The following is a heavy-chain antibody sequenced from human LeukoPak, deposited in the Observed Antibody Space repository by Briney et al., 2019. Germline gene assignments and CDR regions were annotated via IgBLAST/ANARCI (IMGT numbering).Heavy chain of an antibody. CDR3: ARVGSYYDMDV. J-gene: IGHJ6*02. D-gene: IGHD3-10*01. Sequence: PGGSLRLSWAASGFSVTSKYISWVRQAPGKGLEWVLVIESGGDTSYENSVKGGLTVSRDIFQNTLYLQMNNLRAEDTAVYYCARVGSYYDMDVWGQGTTVTVSS. V-gene: IGHV3-53*01. CDR2: IESGGDT. CDR1: GFSVTSKY.